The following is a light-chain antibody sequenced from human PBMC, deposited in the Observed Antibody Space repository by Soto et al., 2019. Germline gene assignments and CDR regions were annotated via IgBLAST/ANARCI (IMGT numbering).Light chain of an antibody. V-gene: IGLV2-14*02. Sequence: QSAVTQPASVSGSPGQSITISCTGTSSDVGSYNLVSWYQQYPGKAPKLMIYEGSKRPSGVSDRFSGSKSGNTASLTISGLQAEDEADYHCCSYTSSSVVFGGGTKLTVL. CDR3: CSYTSSSVV. CDR2: EGS. CDR1: SSDVGSYNL. J-gene: IGLJ2*01.